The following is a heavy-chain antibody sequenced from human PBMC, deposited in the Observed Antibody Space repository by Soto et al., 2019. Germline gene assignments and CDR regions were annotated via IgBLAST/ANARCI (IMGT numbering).Heavy chain of an antibody. Sequence: QVQLQESGPGLVKPSGTLSLACNVSGTSVSTGNWLSWVRQPPGKGLEWIAEIYLNGATNFGSTNYNTSLKSRVTVSIDASKNQFSLSLSSVNAADTAVYYCARGTGSYYGQFLQWGQGTLVTVSS. CDR1: GTSVSTGNW. D-gene: IGHD1-26*01. J-gene: IGHJ1*01. CDR2: IYLNGATNFGST. CDR3: ARGTGSYYGQFLQ. V-gene: IGHV4-4*02.